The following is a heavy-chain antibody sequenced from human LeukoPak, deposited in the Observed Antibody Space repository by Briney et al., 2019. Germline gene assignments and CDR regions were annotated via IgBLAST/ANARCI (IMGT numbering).Heavy chain of an antibody. D-gene: IGHD6-13*01. CDR3: ARGRDSSSWYDGFDY. CDR2: INHSGST. V-gene: IGHV4-34*01. CDR1: GGSFSGYY. J-gene: IGHJ4*02. Sequence: SETLSLTCAVYGGSFSGYYWSWIRQPPGKGLEWIGEINHSGSTNYNPSLKSRVTISVDTSKNQFSLKLSSVTAADTAVYYCARGRDSSSWYDGFDYWAREPWSPSPQ.